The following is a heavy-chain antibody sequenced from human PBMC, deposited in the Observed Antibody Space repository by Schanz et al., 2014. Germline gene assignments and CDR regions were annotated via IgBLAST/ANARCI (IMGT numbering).Heavy chain of an antibody. V-gene: IGHV1-69*02. CDR2: IIPIHGIV. CDR1: GGTFSTYP. Sequence: QVQLVQSGAEVKKPGSSMKVSCKASGGTFSTYPINWLRQAPGQGLEWMGRIIPIHGIVNYAQRFQDRVRITADKSTSTAYMELSSLRSDDTAVHYCARGRGFYDYWGRGTLVTVSS. J-gene: IGHJ4*02. D-gene: IGHD3-10*01. CDR3: ARGRGFYDY.